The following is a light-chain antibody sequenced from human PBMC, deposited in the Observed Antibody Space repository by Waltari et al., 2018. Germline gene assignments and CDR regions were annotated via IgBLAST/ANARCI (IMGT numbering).Light chain of an antibody. J-gene: IGLJ2*01. CDR3: SSYAGSSKGV. V-gene: IGLV2-23*02. CDR1: SSDVGNYKR. Sequence: QSALTQPASVSGSPGQSITISCTGTSSDVGNYKRVSWYQQHPGKAPKLMIYAVSKRPSGVSVRFSGSKSGDMASLTIAGLQPEHEAEYFCSSYAGSSKGVFGGGTKVTVL. CDR2: AVS.